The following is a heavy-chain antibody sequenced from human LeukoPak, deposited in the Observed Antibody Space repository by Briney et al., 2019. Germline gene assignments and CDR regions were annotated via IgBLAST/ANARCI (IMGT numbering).Heavy chain of an antibody. D-gene: IGHD3-10*01. J-gene: IGHJ5*02. V-gene: IGHV5-51*01. CDR3: ARFGVLLWLGELENWFDP. CDR2: IYPGDSDT. Sequence: GESLKISCKGSGYSFTSYWIGWVRQMPGKGLEWMGIIYPGDSDTRYSPSFQGQVTISADKSISTAYLQWSSLKASDTAMYYCARFGVLLWLGELENWFDPWGQGTLVTVSS. CDR1: GYSFTSYW.